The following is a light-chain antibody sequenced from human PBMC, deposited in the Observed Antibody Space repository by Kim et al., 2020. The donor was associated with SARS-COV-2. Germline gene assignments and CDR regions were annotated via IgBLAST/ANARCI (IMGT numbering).Light chain of an antibody. J-gene: IGKJ2*01. CDR3: QQYDTVPPT. V-gene: IGKV1-33*01. CDR1: QNIFNY. Sequence: DVQMTQSPSSLSASVGDRVVITCQASQNIFNYLSWYQQKPGKAPKVLIYAATNLEAGVPSRFSGSGSGTHFSFTISSLQAEDVATYYCQQYDTVPPTFGQGTKVEI. CDR2: AAT.